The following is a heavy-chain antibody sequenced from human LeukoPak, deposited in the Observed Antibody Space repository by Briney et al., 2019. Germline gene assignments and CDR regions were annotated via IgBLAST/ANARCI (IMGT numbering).Heavy chain of an antibody. V-gene: IGHV1-2*02. CDR3: ATHTLYYYYYYMDV. J-gene: IGHJ6*03. Sequence: ASVKVSCKASGYTFTGYYMHWVRQAPGQGLEWMGWINPNSGDANYAQKFQGRVTMTRDTSISTAYMELSRLRSDDTAVYYCATHTLYYYYYYMDVWGKGTTVTISS. CDR1: GYTFTGYY. CDR2: INPNSGDA.